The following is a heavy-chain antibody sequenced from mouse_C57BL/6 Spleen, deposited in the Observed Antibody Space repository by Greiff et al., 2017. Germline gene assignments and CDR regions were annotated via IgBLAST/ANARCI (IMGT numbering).Heavy chain of an antibody. V-gene: IGHV1-64*01. Sequence: VQLQQPGAELVKPGASVKLSCKASGYTFTSYWMHWVKQRPGQSLEWIGMIHPNSGSTNYNEKFKSKATLTVDKSSSTAYMQLSSLTSEDSAVYYCARGGDSAAYWFAYWGQGTLVTVSA. CDR1: GYTFTSYW. J-gene: IGHJ3*01. CDR3: ARGGDSAAYWFAY. CDR2: IHPNSGST. D-gene: IGHD3-2*02.